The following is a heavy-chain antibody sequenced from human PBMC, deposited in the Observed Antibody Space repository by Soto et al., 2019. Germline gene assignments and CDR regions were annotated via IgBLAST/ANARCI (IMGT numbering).Heavy chain of an antibody. CDR1: GYTFTSYY. CDR3: AREQYYYDSSGYLRYYYYGMDV. V-gene: IGHV1-46*01. Sequence: ASVKVSCKASGYTFTSYYMHWVRQAPGQGLEWMGIINPSGGSTSYAQKFQGRVTMTRDTSTSTVYMELSSLRSEDTAVYYCAREQYYYDSSGYLRYYYYGMDVCGQGTAVTVS. D-gene: IGHD3-22*01. J-gene: IGHJ6*02. CDR2: INPSGGST.